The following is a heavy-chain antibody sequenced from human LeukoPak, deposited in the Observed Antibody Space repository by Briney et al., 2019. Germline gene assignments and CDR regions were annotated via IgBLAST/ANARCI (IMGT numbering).Heavy chain of an antibody. J-gene: IGHJ5*02. V-gene: IGHV1-46*01. CDR2: INPSGGST. Sequence: ASVKVSCKASGYTFTNYHMHWVRQAPGQGLEWMGIINPSGGSTNYAQKFQGRVTMPRDMSTSTVYMELSSLRSEDTAVYYCAREAVTISGLVRTQTTKSPHRFDPWGQGTLVTVSS. CDR1: GYTFTNYH. D-gene: IGHD3-3*01. CDR3: AREAVTISGLVRTQTTKSPHRFDP.